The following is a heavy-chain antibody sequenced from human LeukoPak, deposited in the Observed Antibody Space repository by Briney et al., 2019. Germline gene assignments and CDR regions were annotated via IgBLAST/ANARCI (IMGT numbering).Heavy chain of an antibody. CDR1: GYTFTIYG. Sequence: ASVKVSCKASGYTFTIYGISWVRQAPGQGLEWMGWISAYNGNTDYAQKLQGRVTMTTDTSTSTAYMELRSLRSDDTAVYYCARVWYSSGWYGIVYYYYGMDVWGQGTTVTVSS. D-gene: IGHD6-19*01. CDR2: ISAYNGNT. J-gene: IGHJ6*02. V-gene: IGHV1-18*01. CDR3: ARVWYSSGWYGIVYYYYGMDV.